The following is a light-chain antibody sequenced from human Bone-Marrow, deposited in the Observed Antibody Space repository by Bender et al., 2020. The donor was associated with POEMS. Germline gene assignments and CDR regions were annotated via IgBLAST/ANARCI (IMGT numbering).Light chain of an antibody. J-gene: IGLJ2*01. Sequence: SVLTQPASVSGSPGQSITISCTGANSDIIDLFVSWYQHHPGKAPKLILYEVSNRPLGVSHRFYGSKSGNTASLTISGLQPEDEAFYYCCSFTTDNTVVFGGGTSLTVL. CDR3: CSFTTDNTVV. CDR2: EVS. V-gene: IGLV2-14*01. CDR1: NSDIIDLF.